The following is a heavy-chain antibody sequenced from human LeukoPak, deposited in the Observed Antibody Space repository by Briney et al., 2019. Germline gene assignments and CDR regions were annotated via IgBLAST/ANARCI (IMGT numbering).Heavy chain of an antibody. CDR3: ALTGITGTSRFDY. D-gene: IGHD1-7*01. CDR2: IYTSGST. CDR1: GGSISSYY. J-gene: IGHJ4*02. V-gene: IGHV4-4*07. Sequence: WETLSLTCTVSGGSISSYYWSWIRQPAGKGLEWIGRIYTSGSTNYNPSLKSRVTISVDKSKNQFSLKLSSVTAADTAVYYCALTGITGTSRFDYWGQGTLVTGSS.